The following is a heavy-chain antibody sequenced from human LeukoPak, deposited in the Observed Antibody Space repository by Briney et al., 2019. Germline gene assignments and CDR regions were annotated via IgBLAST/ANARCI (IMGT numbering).Heavy chain of an antibody. D-gene: IGHD6-13*01. CDR2: ISSSGSTI. CDR3: ARVAAAAGTGYDY. V-gene: IGHV3-48*03. J-gene: IGHJ4*02. CDR1: GFTFSSYE. Sequence: GGSLRLSCAASGFTFSSYEMNWVRQAPGKGLEWVSYISSSGSTIYYADSVKGRFTISRDNAKNSLYLQMNSLRAEDTAVYYCARVAAAAGTGYDYWGQGTLVTVSS.